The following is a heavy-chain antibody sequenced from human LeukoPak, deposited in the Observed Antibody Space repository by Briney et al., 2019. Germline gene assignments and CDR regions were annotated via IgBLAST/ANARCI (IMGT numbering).Heavy chain of an antibody. J-gene: IGHJ5*02. Sequence: SETLSLTCAVYGGSFSGYYWSWIRQPPGKGLEWMGEINHSGSTNYNPSLKSRVTISVDTSKNQFSLKLSSVTAADTAVYYCARANYDILTGYYPWGQGTLVTVSS. CDR1: GGSFSGYY. V-gene: IGHV4-34*01. CDR3: ARANYDILTGYYP. CDR2: INHSGST. D-gene: IGHD3-9*01.